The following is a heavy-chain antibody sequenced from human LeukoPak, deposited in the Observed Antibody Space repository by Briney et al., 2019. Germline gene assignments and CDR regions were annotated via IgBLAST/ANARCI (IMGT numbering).Heavy chain of an antibody. V-gene: IGHV3-48*01. CDR3: ARDAGNSGYGCDL. Sequence: GGSLRLSCAASGSIFSQYSINWVRQAPGKGLEWLSHIRYTGETFYADSVKGRFTISRDSATNSLYLQMNSLRAEDTAIYYCARDAGNSGYGCDLWGQGTLVTVSS. CDR1: GSIFSQYS. J-gene: IGHJ5*02. D-gene: IGHD5-12*01. CDR2: IRYTGET.